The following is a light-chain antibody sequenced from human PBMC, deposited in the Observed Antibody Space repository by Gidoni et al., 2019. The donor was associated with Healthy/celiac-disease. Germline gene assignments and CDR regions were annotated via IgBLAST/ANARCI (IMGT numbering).Light chain of an antibody. V-gene: IGKV1-9*01. CDR3: QRLNIYHT. Sequence: DVKLTQSPSFPSASVGGRATITCRASKGIGSYLAWYQQKPGKAPKLLIYAASPWQSVVPSRFGGSGSATDFTLTISSLQPEDFATYCCQRLNIYHTFGQGTKLEIK. J-gene: IGKJ2*01. CDR2: AAS. CDR1: KGIGSY.